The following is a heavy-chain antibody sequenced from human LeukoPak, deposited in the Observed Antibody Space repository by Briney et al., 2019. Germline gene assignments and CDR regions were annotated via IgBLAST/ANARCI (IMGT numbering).Heavy chain of an antibody. CDR3: ARDKTQSPLDYYYMDV. J-gene: IGHJ6*03. CDR1: GYTFTDYY. Sequence: ASVTVSCKASGYTFTDYYMHWVRQAPGQGLEWMGWINPNSGGTNYAQKFQGRVTMTRDTSISTAYMELSRLRSDDTAVYYCARDKTQSPLDYYYMDVWGKGTTVTVSS. D-gene: IGHD4-11*01. V-gene: IGHV1-2*02. CDR2: INPNSGGT.